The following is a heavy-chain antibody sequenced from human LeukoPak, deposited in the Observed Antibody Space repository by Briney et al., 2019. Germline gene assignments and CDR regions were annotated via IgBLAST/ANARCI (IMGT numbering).Heavy chain of an antibody. D-gene: IGHD3-16*02. CDR2: IYYSGST. CDR3: ARTYDYIWGSFRSHSFDS. CDR1: GGSISSSSYY. V-gene: IGHV4-39*01. J-gene: IGHJ4*02. Sequence: PSETLSLTCTVSGGSISSSSYYWGWIRQPPGKGLEWIGSIYYSGSTYYNPSLKSRVTISVDASKNQFSLKLSSVTAAATGVYYCARTYDYIWGSFRSHSFDSWGQGTLVTVSS.